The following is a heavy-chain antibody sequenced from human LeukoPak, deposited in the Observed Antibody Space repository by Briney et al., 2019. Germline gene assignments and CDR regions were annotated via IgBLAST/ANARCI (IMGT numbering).Heavy chain of an antibody. Sequence: GSLRLSCAASGFTFSSYAMSWIRQPPGKGLEWIGEINHSGSTNYNPSLKSRVTISVDTSKNQFSLKLSSVTAADTAVYYCARAGWTVAGTFDYWGQGTLVTVSS. J-gene: IGHJ4*02. V-gene: IGHV4-34*01. CDR2: INHSGST. D-gene: IGHD6-19*01. CDR1: GFTFSSYA. CDR3: ARAGWTVAGTFDY.